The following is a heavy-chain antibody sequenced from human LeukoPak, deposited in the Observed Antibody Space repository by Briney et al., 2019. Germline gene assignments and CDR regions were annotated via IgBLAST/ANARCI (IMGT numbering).Heavy chain of an antibody. CDR3: ARREVVVTDQPPPAEYFQH. V-gene: IGHV1-2*02. J-gene: IGHJ1*01. CDR2: INPNSGGT. Sequence: ASVKVSCKASGYTFTGYYMHWVRQAPGQGLEWMGWINPNSGGTNYAQKFQGRVTMTRDTSISTAYMELSRLRSDDTAVYYCARREVVVTDQPPPAEYFQHWGQGTLVTVSS. CDR1: GYTFTGYY. D-gene: IGHD2-21*02.